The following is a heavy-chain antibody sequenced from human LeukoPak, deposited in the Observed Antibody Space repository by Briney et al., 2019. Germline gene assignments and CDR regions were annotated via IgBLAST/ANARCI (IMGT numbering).Heavy chain of an antibody. V-gene: IGHV3-23*01. D-gene: IGHD3-3*01. CDR2: ISGSGGST. CDR1: GFTFSSYA. CDR3: AKDTTTLLRFLEWLYGAFDI. J-gene: IGHJ3*02. Sequence: GGSLRLSCAAYGFTFSSYAMSWVRQAPGKGLERVSAISGSGGSTYYADSVKGRFTISRDNSKNTLYLQMNSLRAEDTAVYYCAKDTTTLLRFLEWLYGAFDIWGQGTMVTVSS.